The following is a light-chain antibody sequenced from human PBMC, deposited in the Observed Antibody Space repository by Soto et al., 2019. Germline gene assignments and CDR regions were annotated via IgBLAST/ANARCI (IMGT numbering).Light chain of an antibody. CDR3: HRDTNSRLT. J-gene: IGKJ4*01. Sequence: LHMSLHQTSLSSCLGEVVTISCRSSQSINRYLNWYQQKQGIAPKILIYAASSLQSGVPSRFSGSGSWTDFTLTTSSRLHPDYSANYYRHRDTNSRLTFRGGTKVDIK. V-gene: IGKV1-39*01. CDR2: AAS. CDR1: QSINRY.